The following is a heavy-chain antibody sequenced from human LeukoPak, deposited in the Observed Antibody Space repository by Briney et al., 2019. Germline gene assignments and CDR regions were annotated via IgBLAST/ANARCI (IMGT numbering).Heavy chain of an antibody. Sequence: GGSLRLSCAASGFTFDDYGLSWVRQAPGKGLEWVTTINWNGGSTGYADSVKGRFTISRDNAKNSLYLQMNSLRAEDTALYYCARVSDISVAAYFDYWGQGTLVTVSS. CDR1: GFTFDDYG. CDR2: INWNGGST. V-gene: IGHV3-20*04. D-gene: IGHD6-19*01. J-gene: IGHJ4*02. CDR3: ARVSDISVAAYFDY.